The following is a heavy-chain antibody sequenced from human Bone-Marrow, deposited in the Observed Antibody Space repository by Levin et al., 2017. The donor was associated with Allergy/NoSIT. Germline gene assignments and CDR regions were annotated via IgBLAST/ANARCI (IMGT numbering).Heavy chain of an antibody. V-gene: IGHV3-33*01. D-gene: IGHD2-21*02. Sequence: GESLKISCAASGFTFSSYGMHWVRQAPGKGLEWVAVIWYDGSNKYYADSVKGRFTISRDNSKNTLYLQMNSLRAEDTAVYYCASTISTYCGGDCYPDAFDIWGQGTMVTVSS. CDR1: GFTFSSYG. CDR2: IWYDGSNK. CDR3: ASTISTYCGGDCYPDAFDI. J-gene: IGHJ3*02.